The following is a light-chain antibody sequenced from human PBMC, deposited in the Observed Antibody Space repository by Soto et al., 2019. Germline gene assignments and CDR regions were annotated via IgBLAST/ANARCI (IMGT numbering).Light chain of an antibody. CDR1: QDIGNY. CDR3: QHYDNLPLT. J-gene: IGKJ4*01. V-gene: IGKV1-33*01. CDR2: AAS. Sequence: DIRLTQTPSSLSASGGDKVTITCRASQDIGNYLNWYQQRPGKAPKLLILAASNLKCGVPSRFTGSGSGTHFSLTINSLQPEDVATYYCQHYDNLPLTFGGGSMVDVK.